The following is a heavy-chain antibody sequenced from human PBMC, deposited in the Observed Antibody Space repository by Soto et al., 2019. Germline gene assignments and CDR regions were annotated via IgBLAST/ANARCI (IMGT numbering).Heavy chain of an antibody. CDR2: ISASGGST. V-gene: IGHV3-23*01. J-gene: IGHJ4*02. D-gene: IGHD3-10*01. Sequence: PGGSLRLSCVASGFSITSFAMSWVRQAPGKGLEWASAISASGGSTYADSVKGRFTISRDNSKNTLYLQMNSLRVEDTAVYYCAKKVSCGSGSQYFDYWGQGTLVTVSS. CDR3: AKKVSCGSGSQYFDY. CDR1: GFSITSFA.